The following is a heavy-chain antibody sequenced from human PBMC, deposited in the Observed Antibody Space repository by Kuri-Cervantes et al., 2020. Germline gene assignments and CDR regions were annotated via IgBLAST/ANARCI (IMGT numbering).Heavy chain of an antibody. J-gene: IGHJ6*02. CDR1: GGSISSYY. Sequence: SETLSLTCTVSGGSISSYYWSWIRQPPGKGLEWIGSIYHSGSTYYNPSLKSRVTISVDTSKNQFSLKLSSVTAADTAVYYCARDNRVLREGGMDVWGQGTTVTVSS. D-gene: IGHD3-10*01. CDR2: IYHSGST. CDR3: ARDNRVLREGGMDV. V-gene: IGHV4-38-2*02.